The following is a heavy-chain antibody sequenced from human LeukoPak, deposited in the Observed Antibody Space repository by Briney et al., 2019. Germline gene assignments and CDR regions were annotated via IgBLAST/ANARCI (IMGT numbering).Heavy chain of an antibody. CDR1: GGSFSDYY. D-gene: IGHD6-6*01. J-gene: IGHJ4*02. V-gene: IGHV4-34*01. Sequence: TETLSLTCAVYGGSFSDYYWSWIRQPPGKGLEWIGEINHSGSTNYNPSLKSRVTISVDTSKNQFSLKLSSVTAADTAVYYCAGSIAARLDYWGQGTLVTVSS. CDR3: AGSIAARLDY. CDR2: INHSGST.